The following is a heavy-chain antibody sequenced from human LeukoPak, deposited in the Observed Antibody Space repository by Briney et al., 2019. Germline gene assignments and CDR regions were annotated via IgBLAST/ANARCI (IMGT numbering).Heavy chain of an antibody. CDR3: AKRRGLELTYYYYMDV. CDR1: GFTFSSYA. J-gene: IGHJ6*03. V-gene: IGHV3-23*01. Sequence: GGSLRLSCAASGFTFSSYAMSWVRQAPGKGLEWVSAISGSGGSTYYADSVKGRFTISRDNSKNTLYLQMNSLRTEDTAVYYCAKRRGLELTYYYYMDVWGKGTMVTVSS. CDR2: ISGSGGST. D-gene: IGHD1-7*01.